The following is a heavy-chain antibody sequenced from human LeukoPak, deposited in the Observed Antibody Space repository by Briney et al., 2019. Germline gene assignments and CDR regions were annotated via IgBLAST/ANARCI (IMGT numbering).Heavy chain of an antibody. J-gene: IGHJ4*02. CDR1: GDSVSDNGAA. Sequence: SQTLSLTCAISGDSVSDNGAAWNWIRQSPSRGLEWLGRTYYRSKWSTDYALFVKSRITISADTSKNQFSLQLNSVNPADTAVYYCAEGFGGRVRSWGQGTLVTVSS. V-gene: IGHV6-1*01. CDR2: TYYRSKWST. CDR3: AEGFGGRVRS. D-gene: IGHD2-15*01.